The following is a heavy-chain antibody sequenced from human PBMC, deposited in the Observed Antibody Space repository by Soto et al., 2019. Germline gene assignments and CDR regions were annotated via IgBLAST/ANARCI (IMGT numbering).Heavy chain of an antibody. V-gene: IGHV4-34*01. Sequence: SETLSLTCAVYGGSFSGYYWSWIRQPPGKALEWIGEINHSGSTNYNPSLKSRVTISVDTSKNQLSLKLSSVTAADTAVYYCARDRLELGLRYFGPNMDVWGKGTTVTVSS. CDR2: INHSGST. J-gene: IGHJ6*03. CDR3: ARDRLELGLRYFGPNMDV. CDR1: GGSFSGYY. D-gene: IGHD3-9*01.